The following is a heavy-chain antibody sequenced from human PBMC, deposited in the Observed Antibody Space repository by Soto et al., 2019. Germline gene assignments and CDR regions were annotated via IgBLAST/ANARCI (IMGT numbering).Heavy chain of an antibody. CDR1: GYTFTSYG. J-gene: IGHJ4*02. CDR2: VCGDNDNT. D-gene: IGHD3-22*01. CDR3: ARDASSGYFDSSDYPTGFDY. Sequence: QIQLVQSGAEVKKPGASVKISCKASGYTFTSYGFSWVRQAPGQGLEWMGWVCGDNDNTHYAQRFQGRVTMTTDTSTSAAYMELRSLRSDDTAVYFCARDASSGYFDSSDYPTGFDYWGQGTLVTVSS. V-gene: IGHV1-18*01.